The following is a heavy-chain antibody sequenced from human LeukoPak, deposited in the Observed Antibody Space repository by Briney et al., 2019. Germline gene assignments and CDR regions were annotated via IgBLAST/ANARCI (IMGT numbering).Heavy chain of an antibody. Sequence: GGSLRLSFAASRFTFSSYSRQWVRQAPGKGLERVAVISYDGSNKYYADSVKGRFTISRDNSKNTLYLQMNSLRAEDTAVYYCARDGEQLSYYYYYMDVWGKGTTVTVSS. V-gene: IGHV3-30*01. J-gene: IGHJ6*03. CDR2: ISYDGSNK. D-gene: IGHD6-13*01. CDR3: ARDGEQLSYYYYYMDV. CDR1: RFTFSSYS.